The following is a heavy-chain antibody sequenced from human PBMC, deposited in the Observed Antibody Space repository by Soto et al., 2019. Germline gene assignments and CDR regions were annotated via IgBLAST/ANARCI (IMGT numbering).Heavy chain of an antibody. CDR1: GDSVSSNSAA. J-gene: IGHJ5*02. V-gene: IGHV6-1*01. CDR2: TYYRSKWYN. CDR3: ARGTGEECSSWYKGGLHWCDP. D-gene: IGHD6-13*01. Sequence: PSATLSLTCSISGDSVSSNSAAWNWVRQSPSRGLEWLGRTYYRSKWYNDYAVSVKSRITINPDTSKNQFSLQLNSVTPEDTAVYYCARGTGEECSSWYKGGLHWCDPCGQGTLVTVS.